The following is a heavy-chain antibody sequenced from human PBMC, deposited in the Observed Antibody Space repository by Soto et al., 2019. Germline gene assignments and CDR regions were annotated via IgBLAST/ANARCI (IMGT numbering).Heavy chain of an antibody. Sequence: ASVKVSCKASGYTFTSYYMHWVRQAPGQGLEWMGIINPSGGSTSYAQKFQGRVTMTRDTSTSTVYMELSSLRSEDTAVYYCARSMVRGVIISPYIDYWGQGTLVTVSS. CDR1: GYTFTSYY. CDR2: INPSGGST. CDR3: ARSMVRGVIISPYIDY. J-gene: IGHJ4*02. V-gene: IGHV1-46*01. D-gene: IGHD3-10*01.